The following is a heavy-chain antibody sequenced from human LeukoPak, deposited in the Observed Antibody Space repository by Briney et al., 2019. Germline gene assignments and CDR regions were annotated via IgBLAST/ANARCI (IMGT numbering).Heavy chain of an antibody. D-gene: IGHD2-2*01. CDR2: IIPIFGTA. V-gene: IGHV1-69*05. CDR1: GGTFSSYA. Sequence: SVKVSCKASGGTFSSYAISWVRQAPGQGLEWMGGIIPIFGTANYAQKFQGRVTITTDESTSTAYMELSSLRSEDAAVYYCASDVGYCSSTSCSAYYYYMDVWGKGTTVTVS. CDR3: ASDVGYCSSTSCSAYYYYMDV. J-gene: IGHJ6*03.